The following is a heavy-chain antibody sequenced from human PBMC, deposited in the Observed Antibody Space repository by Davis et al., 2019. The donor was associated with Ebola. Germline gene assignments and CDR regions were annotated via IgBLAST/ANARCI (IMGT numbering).Heavy chain of an antibody. CDR1: GFTFSSYA. V-gene: IGHV3-64*01. CDR2: ISSNGGST. CDR3: ARGGNWNVFDY. Sequence: GESLKISCAASGFTFSSYAMHWVRQAPGKGLEYVSAISSNGGSTYYANSVKGRFTISRDNSKNTLYLQMNSLRAEDTAVYYCARGGNWNVFDYWGQGTLVTVSS. J-gene: IGHJ4*02. D-gene: IGHD1-1*01.